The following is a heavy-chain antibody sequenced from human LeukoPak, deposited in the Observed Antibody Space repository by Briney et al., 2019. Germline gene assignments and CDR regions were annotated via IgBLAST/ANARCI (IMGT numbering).Heavy chain of an antibody. D-gene: IGHD5-18*01. J-gene: IGHJ4*02. CDR2: INPSGGST. Sequence: ASVKVSCKASGYTFTSNYMHWVRQAPGQGLEWMGIINPSGGSTSYAQKFQGRVTMTRDMSTSTVYMELSSLRSEDTAVYYCATSLFTAPFDYWGQGTLVTVSS. CDR1: GYTFTSNY. V-gene: IGHV1-46*01. CDR3: ATSLFTAPFDY.